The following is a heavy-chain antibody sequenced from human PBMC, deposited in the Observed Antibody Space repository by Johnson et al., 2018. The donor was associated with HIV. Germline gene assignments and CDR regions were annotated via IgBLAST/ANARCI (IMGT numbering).Heavy chain of an antibody. CDR3: ARVRSSSAYAFAI. Sequence: QVQLVESGGGVVQPGRSLRLSCAASGFTFSSYAMHWVRQAPGKGLEWVAVISYDGSNKYHADSVKGRFTISRDNSKNTLYLQMNSLRAEDTAVYYCARVRSSSAYAFAIWGQGTMVTVSS. D-gene: IGHD6-13*01. V-gene: IGHV3-30-3*01. J-gene: IGHJ3*02. CDR2: ISYDGSNK. CDR1: GFTFSSYA.